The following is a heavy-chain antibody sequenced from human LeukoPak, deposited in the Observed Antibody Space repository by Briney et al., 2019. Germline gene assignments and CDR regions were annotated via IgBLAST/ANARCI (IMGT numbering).Heavy chain of an antibody. CDR2: ISAYNGNT. Sequence: APVKVSCKASGYTFTSYGISWVRQAPGQGLEWMGWISAYNGNTNYAQKLQGRVTMTTDTSTSTAYMELRSLRSDDTAVYYCARVLSDYGDSDWFDPWGQGTLVTVSS. CDR1: GYTFTSYG. J-gene: IGHJ5*02. V-gene: IGHV1-18*04. CDR3: ARVLSDYGDSDWFDP. D-gene: IGHD4-17*01.